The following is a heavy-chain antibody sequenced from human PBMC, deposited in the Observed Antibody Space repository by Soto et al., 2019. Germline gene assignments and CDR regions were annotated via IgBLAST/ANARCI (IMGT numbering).Heavy chain of an antibody. V-gene: IGHV1-18*01. D-gene: IGHD5-18*01. J-gene: IGHJ3*02. CDR3: ARLGYSYGYGVFDI. CDR2: ISAYNGNT. Sequence: ASVKVSCKASGYTFTSYCISWVRQAPGQGLEWMGWISAYNGNTNYAQKLQDRVTMTTDTSTSTAYMELRSLRSDDTAVYYCARLGYSYGYGVFDIWGQGTMVTVSS. CDR1: GYTFTSYC.